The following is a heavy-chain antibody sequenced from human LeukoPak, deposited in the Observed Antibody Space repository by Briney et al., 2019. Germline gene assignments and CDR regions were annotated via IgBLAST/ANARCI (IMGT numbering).Heavy chain of an antibody. J-gene: IGHJ4*02. CDR3: ARGRYIDSGIDSGSYNVFDY. CDR2: IYYSGST. Sequence: SETLSLTCTVSGGSISSYYWSWIRQPPGKGLERIGYIYYSGSTNYNPSLKSRVTISVDTSKNQFSLKLSSVTAADTAVYYCARGRYIDSGIDSGSYNVFDYWGQGTLVAVSS. V-gene: IGHV4-59*01. CDR1: GGSISSYY. D-gene: IGHD3-10*01.